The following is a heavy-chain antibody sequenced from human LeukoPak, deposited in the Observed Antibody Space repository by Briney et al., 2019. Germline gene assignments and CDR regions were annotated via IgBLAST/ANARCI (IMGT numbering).Heavy chain of an antibody. CDR2: ISSNGGST. Sequence: GGSLRLSCAASGFTFSSYVMYWVRQAPGKGLEYVSSISSNGGSTYYANSVKGRFTISRDNSKNTLYLQMGSLRAEDMAVCYCARGGQSKYDSSGYLNYFDYWGQGTLVTVSS. V-gene: IGHV3-64*01. J-gene: IGHJ4*02. CDR3: ARGGQSKYDSSGYLNYFDY. CDR1: GFTFSSYV. D-gene: IGHD3-22*01.